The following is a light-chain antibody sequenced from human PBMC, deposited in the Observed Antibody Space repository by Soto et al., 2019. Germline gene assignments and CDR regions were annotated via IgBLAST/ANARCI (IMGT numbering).Light chain of an antibody. Sequence: DIQMTQSPSSLSASVGDRVTITCQASQNIGIYLNWYHQKPGKAPKLLIFAASTLHSGVPSRFSGSGSGTDFTLTIGSLQPEDFATYYCQHSYTNPRTFGQGTKVDIK. V-gene: IGKV1-39*01. CDR1: QNIGIY. CDR3: QHSYTNPRT. J-gene: IGKJ1*01. CDR2: AAS.